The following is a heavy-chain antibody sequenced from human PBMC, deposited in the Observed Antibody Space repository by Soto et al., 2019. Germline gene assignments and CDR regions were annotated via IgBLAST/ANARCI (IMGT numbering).Heavy chain of an antibody. Sequence: LGESLKISCKGSGYSFPSYWISWVRQMPGKGLGWVGRIDPSDSYTNYSPSFEGHVTISADKSNSTAYLQRRSLKASDTAMYYCARYGSSTSCYNDYYYFGMDVWGQGTTVTVSS. CDR2: IDPSDSYT. V-gene: IGHV5-10-1*01. J-gene: IGHJ6*02. CDR3: ARYGSSTSCYNDYYYFGMDV. CDR1: GYSFPSYW. D-gene: IGHD2-2*02.